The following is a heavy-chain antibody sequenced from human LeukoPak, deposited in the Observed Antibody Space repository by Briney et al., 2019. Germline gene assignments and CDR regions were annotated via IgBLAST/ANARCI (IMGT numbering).Heavy chain of an antibody. J-gene: IGHJ4*02. CDR2: IYPGDSDT. D-gene: IGHD3-22*01. CDR1: GYSFTSYW. Sequence: GESLKISCKGSGYSFTSYWIGWVRQMPGKGLEWMGIIYPGDSDTRYSPSFQGQVTISADKSISTAYLQWSSLKASDTAMYYCARRYYYDSSGYYYASFDYRGQGTLVTVSS. CDR3: ARRYYYDSSGYYYASFDY. V-gene: IGHV5-51*01.